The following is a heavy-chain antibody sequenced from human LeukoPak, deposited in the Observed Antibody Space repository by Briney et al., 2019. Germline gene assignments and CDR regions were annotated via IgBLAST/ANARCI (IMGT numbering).Heavy chain of an antibody. Sequence: GGSLRLSCAASGFTFSSYWMSWVRQAPGKGLEWVANIKQDGSEKYYVDSVKGRFTISRDNAKNSLYLQMNSLRAEDTAVYYXXXXXXSYYGSGSYFDYWGQGTLVTVSS. J-gene: IGHJ4*02. CDR3: XXXXXSYYGSGSYFDY. D-gene: IGHD3-10*01. CDR1: GFTFSSYW. CDR2: IKQDGSEK. V-gene: IGHV3-7*01.